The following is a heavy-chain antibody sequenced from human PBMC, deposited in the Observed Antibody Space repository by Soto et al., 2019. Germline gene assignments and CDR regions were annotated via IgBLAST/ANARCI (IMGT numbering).Heavy chain of an antibody. CDR3: TVYDSSGYYDY. Sequence: EVQLVESGGGLVQPGGSLRLSCAASGFTVSSNYMSWVRQAPGKGLEWVSVIYSGGSTYYADSVKGRFTISRDNSKNTLYLQMNSLRAEDTAVYYWTVYDSSGYYDYWGQGTLVTVSS. J-gene: IGHJ4*02. D-gene: IGHD3-22*01. V-gene: IGHV3-66*01. CDR2: IYSGGST. CDR1: GFTVSSNY.